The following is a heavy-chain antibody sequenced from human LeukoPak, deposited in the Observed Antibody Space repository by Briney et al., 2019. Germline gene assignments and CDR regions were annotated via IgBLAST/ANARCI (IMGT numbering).Heavy chain of an antibody. CDR2: INSDGSEA. CDR1: GFTFSGLW. CDR3: ARALYSSSASV. D-gene: IGHD6-6*01. V-gene: IGHV3-7*03. J-gene: IGHJ3*01. Sequence: GESLRLSCAVSGFTFSGLWVGWSRQAHGKGLEWVGWINSDGSEAYYADIVKGRFTISRDNAKNSLYLQISSLRAEDTAVYYCARALYSSSASVWGQETIVTVSS.